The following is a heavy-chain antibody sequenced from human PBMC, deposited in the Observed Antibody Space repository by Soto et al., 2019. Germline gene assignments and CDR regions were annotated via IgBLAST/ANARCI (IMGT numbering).Heavy chain of an antibody. V-gene: IGHV2-70*01. J-gene: IGHJ5*02. CDR2: IDWDDDK. CDR3: ARIRYFDWSPPPTGFDP. Sequence: SGPTLVNPTHTLTLTCTLSGFSLSTSGMCVSWIRQPPGKALEWLALIDWDDDKYYSTSLKTRLTISKDTSKNQVVLTMTNMDPVDTATYYCARIRYFDWSPPPTGFDPWGQGTLVTVSS. CDR1: GFSLSTSGMC. D-gene: IGHD3-9*01.